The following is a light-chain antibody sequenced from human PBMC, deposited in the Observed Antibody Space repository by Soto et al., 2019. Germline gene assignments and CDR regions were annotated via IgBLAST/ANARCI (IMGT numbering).Light chain of an antibody. CDR3: SSSARSRTPLYV. V-gene: IGLV2-14*01. Sequence: QSALTQPASVSGSPGQSITITCTGTSSDVGDYNYVSWYQQHPGKAPKLMIYEVSNRPSGVSNRFSGSKSGNTASLTISGLQAEDEADYFCSSSARSRTPLYVFGTGTKLTVL. CDR2: EVS. J-gene: IGLJ1*01. CDR1: SSDVGDYNY.